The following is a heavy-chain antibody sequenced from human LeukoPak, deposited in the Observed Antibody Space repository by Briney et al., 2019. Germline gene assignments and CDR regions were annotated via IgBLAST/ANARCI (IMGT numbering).Heavy chain of an antibody. V-gene: IGHV1-69*01. CDR3: ARVNKHSDAFDT. CDR1: GGTFSGYA. CDR2: IIPIFGTA. D-gene: IGHD2/OR15-2a*01. J-gene: IGHJ3*02. Sequence: SVKVSCKASGGTFSGYAISWVRQAPGQGLEWMGGIIPIFGTANYAQKFQGRVTITADESTSTAYMELSSLRSEDTAVYYCARVNKHSDAFDTWGQGTMVTVSS.